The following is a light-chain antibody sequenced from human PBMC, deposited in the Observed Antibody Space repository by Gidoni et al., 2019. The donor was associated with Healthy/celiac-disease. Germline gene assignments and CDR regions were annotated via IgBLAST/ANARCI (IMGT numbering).Light chain of an antibody. CDR3: QQRSNWPLT. Sequence: EMVLTQSPATLSLSPGERATRSCRASQSVSSYLAWYQQNPGQAPRLLIYDASNRATGLPARFSGSGSGTDFTLTISSLEPEDFAVYYCQQRSNWPLTFGGGTKVEIQ. J-gene: IGKJ4*01. CDR1: QSVSSY. V-gene: IGKV3-11*01. CDR2: DAS.